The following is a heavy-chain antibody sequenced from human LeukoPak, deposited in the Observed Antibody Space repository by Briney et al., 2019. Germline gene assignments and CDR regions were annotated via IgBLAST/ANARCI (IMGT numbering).Heavy chain of an antibody. CDR1: GFTFSSYS. Sequence: PGGSLRLSCAASGFTFSSYSMNWVRQAPGKGLEWVSSISSSSSYIYYADSVKGRFTISRDNAKNSLYLQMNSLRAEDTAVYYCARHYSSSFWYFDYWGQGTLVTVSS. J-gene: IGHJ4*02. V-gene: IGHV3-21*01. D-gene: IGHD6-13*01. CDR2: ISSSSSYI. CDR3: ARHYSSSFWYFDY.